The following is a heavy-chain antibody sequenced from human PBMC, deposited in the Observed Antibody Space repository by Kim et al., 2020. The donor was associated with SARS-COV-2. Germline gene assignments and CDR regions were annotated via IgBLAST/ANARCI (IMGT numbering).Heavy chain of an antibody. Sequence: GGSLRLSCAASGFTFSSYAMSWVRQAPGKGLEWVSAISGSGGSTYYADSVKGRFTISRDNSKNTLYLQMNSLRAEDTAVYYCAKDPRREEQWLVIAHYYFDYWGQGTLVTVSS. CDR1: GFTFSSYA. V-gene: IGHV3-23*01. CDR2: ISGSGGST. D-gene: IGHD6-19*01. J-gene: IGHJ4*02. CDR3: AKDPRREEQWLVIAHYYFDY.